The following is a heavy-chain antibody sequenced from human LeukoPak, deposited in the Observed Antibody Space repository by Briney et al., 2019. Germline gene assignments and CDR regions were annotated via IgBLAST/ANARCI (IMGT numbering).Heavy chain of an antibody. CDR1: GFTFSSYS. CDR3: ARGGHGDGIMSGYSYFGMDV. J-gene: IGHJ6*02. D-gene: IGHD3-9*01. CDR2: ISSSSSYI. V-gene: IGHV3-21*01. Sequence: GGSLRLSCAASGFTFSSYSMNWVRQAPGKGLEWVSSISSSSSYIYYADSVKGRFTISRDNAKNSLYLEMNSLRTEDTAVYFCARGGHGDGIMSGYSYFGMDVWGQGTTVTVSS.